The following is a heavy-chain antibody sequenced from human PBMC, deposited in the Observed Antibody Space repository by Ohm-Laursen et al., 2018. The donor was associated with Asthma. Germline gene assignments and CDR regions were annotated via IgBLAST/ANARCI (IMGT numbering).Heavy chain of an antibody. CDR2: IWYDGSNK. D-gene: IGHD6-19*01. J-gene: IGHJ3*02. CDR3: AREAVHDAFDI. CDR1: GFTFSSYG. Sequence: SLRLSCTASGFTFSSYGMHWVRQAPGKGLEWVAGIWYDGSNKYFADSVKGRFTISRDNSKNTLYLQMNSLRAEDTAVYYCAREAVHDAFDIWGQGTMVTVSS. V-gene: IGHV3-33*01.